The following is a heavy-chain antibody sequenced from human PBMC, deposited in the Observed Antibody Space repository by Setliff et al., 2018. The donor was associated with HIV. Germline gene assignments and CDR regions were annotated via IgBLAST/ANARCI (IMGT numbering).Heavy chain of an antibody. CDR2: IHHSGSA. J-gene: IGHJ3*02. V-gene: IGHV4-38-2*02. CDR1: GASISSVGYY. D-gene: IGHD3-16*01. CDR3: ASPRSLLVWYDAFDI. Sequence: PSETLSLTCTVSGASISSVGYYWGWIRQPPGKGPEWIGSIHHSGSAHFNPSLKSRVAMSVDTSENQFSLTLSSVTAADTAVYYCASPRSLLVWYDAFDIWGQGAMVTVS.